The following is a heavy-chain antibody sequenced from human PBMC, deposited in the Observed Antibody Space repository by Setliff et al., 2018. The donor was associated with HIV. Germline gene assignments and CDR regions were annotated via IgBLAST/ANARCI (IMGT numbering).Heavy chain of an antibody. J-gene: IGHJ5*02. CDR2: MNPDTGNT. V-gene: IGHV1-8*01. Sequence: ASVKVSCKASGYSFTSYDVSWVRQATGQGLEWVGWMNPDTGNTGYAQKFQGRVTFTRNTSTSTAYMDLSSLTSDDTAVYWCARDWYCSGGSCSNCFDPWGQGTLVTVSS. CDR3: ARDWYCSGGSCSNCFDP. D-gene: IGHD2-15*01. CDR1: GYSFTSYD.